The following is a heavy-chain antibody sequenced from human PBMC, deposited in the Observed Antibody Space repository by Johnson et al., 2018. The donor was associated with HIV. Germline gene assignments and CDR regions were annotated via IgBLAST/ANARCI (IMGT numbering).Heavy chain of an antibody. J-gene: IGHJ3*02. CDR3: ARDKRRWELLRDAFDI. V-gene: IGHV3-30-3*01. Sequence: QVRLVESGGGVVQPGRSLRLSCAASGFTFSRYAMHWVRQAPGKGLEWVTVISYDGSNKYYADSVKGRFTISRDNSKNTLYLQMNSLRAEDTAVYYCARDKRRWELLRDAFDIWGQGTMVTVSS. CDR2: ISYDGSNK. D-gene: IGHD1-26*01. CDR1: GFTFSRYA.